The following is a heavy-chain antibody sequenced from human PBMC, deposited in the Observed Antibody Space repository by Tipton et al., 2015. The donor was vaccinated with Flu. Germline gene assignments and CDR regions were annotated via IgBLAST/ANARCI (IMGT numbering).Heavy chain of an antibody. V-gene: IGHV4-34*01. CDR3: ARHGSYYFDY. CDR2: INHSGRT. J-gene: IGHJ4*01. D-gene: IGHD2-15*01. Sequence: TLSLTCAVYGGSVSGHYWSWIRQPPGKGLEWIGEINHSGRTNYNPSLKSRVTISGDTSKNQFSLKLSSVNAADTAVYYCARHGSYYFDYWGQGTLVTVSS. CDR1: GGSVSGHY.